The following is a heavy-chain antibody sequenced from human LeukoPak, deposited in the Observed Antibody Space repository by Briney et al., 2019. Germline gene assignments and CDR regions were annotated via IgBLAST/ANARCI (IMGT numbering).Heavy chain of an antibody. CDR2: INPNSGGT. J-gene: IGHJ4*02. CDR3: ARAAWFGELILDY. V-gene: IGHV1-2*04. D-gene: IGHD3-10*01. Sequence: ASVKVSCKASGYTFTGYYMHWVRQAPGQGLEWMGWINPNSGGTNYAQKFQGWVTMTRDTSISTAYMELSRLRSDDTAVYYCARAAWFGELILDYWGQGTLVTVSS. CDR1: GYTFTGYY.